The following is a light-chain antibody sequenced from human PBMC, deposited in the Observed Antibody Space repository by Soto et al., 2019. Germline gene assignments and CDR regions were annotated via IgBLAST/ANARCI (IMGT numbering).Light chain of an antibody. V-gene: IGKV1-39*01. CDR2: AAS. Sequence: DIQMTQSPSSLSASVGDRVTITCRAGQYIGRYLNWYQQKPGKAPKLLIYAASSLHSGVPSRFSGSGSGTDFTLTISSLQPEDFATYSCQQTYRTPFTFGGGTKVDIK. J-gene: IGKJ4*01. CDR1: QYIGRY. CDR3: QQTYRTPFT.